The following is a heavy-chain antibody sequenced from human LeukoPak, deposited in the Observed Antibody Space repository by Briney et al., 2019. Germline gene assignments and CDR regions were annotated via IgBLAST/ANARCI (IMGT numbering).Heavy chain of an antibody. Sequence: ASVKVSCKASGYAFTIFSVSWVRLAPGQGLEWMGLISAHNGNTNYAQKLQGRVTMTTDTSTSKDYMELRSLRSNDTAVYDCARLHYYGSGSRNWFYPWGQGTLVTVAS. J-gene: IGHJ5*02. D-gene: IGHD3-10*01. CDR2: ISAHNGNT. CDR3: ARLHYYGSGSRNWFYP. V-gene: IGHV1-18*01. CDR1: GYAFTIFS.